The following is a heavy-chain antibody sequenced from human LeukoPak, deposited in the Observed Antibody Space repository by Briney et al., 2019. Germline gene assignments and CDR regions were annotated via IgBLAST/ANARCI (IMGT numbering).Heavy chain of an antibody. CDR3: AAAPTGKGAFDI. J-gene: IGHJ3*02. D-gene: IGHD3-10*01. CDR2: TYYRSTWDN. CDR1: GDSVSSNSAA. Sequence: SQTLSLTCGISGDSVSSNSAAWHWIRQSPSRGLEWLGRTYYRSTWDNDYALSVKSRIPINPATSKNQFSLHLNSATPEDTAVYYCAAAPTGKGAFDIWGQGTMVTVSS. V-gene: IGHV6-1*01.